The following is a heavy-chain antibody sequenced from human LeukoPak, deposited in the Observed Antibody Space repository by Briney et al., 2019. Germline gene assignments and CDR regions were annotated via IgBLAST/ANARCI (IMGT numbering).Heavy chain of an antibody. D-gene: IGHD3-22*01. CDR3: AGGGGVYDSSGYYWEYFQH. V-gene: IGHV1-8*01. CDR2: MNPNSGNT. J-gene: IGHJ1*01. CDR1: GYTFTSYD. Sequence: ASVKVSCKASGYTFTSYDINWVRQATGQGLEWMGWMNPNSGNTGYAQKFQGRVTMTRNTSISTAYMELSSLRSEDTAVYYCAGGGGVYDSSGYYWEYFQHWGQGTLVTVSS.